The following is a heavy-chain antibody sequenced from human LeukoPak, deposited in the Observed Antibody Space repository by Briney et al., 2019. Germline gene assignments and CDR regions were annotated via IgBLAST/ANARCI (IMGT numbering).Heavy chain of an antibody. V-gene: IGHV1-69*13. Sequence: ASVKVSCKASGGTFSSYAISWVRQAPGQGLEWMGGIIPIFGTANYAQKFQGRVTITADECTSTAYMELSSLRSEDTDVYYCAREGLLWFGDQNLRKGFDYWGQGTLVTVSS. J-gene: IGHJ4*02. CDR3: AREGLLWFGDQNLRKGFDY. D-gene: IGHD3-10*01. CDR2: IIPIFGTA. CDR1: GGTFSSYA.